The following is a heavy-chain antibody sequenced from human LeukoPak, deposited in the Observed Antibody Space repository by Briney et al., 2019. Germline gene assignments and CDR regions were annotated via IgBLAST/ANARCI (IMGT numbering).Heavy chain of an antibody. J-gene: IGHJ4*02. Sequence: GDSLKISCKGSGYSFTSYWIGWVRQMPGKGLQWMGIIYPGDSDTRYSPSFQGQVTISADKSISTAYLQWSSLKASDTAMYYCARPAYSSGWYVDYWGQGTLVTVSS. CDR2: IYPGDSDT. CDR3: ARPAYSSGWYVDY. V-gene: IGHV5-51*01. CDR1: GYSFTSYW. D-gene: IGHD6-19*01.